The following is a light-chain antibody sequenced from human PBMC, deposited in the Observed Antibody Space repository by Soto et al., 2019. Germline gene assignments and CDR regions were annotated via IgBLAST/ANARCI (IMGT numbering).Light chain of an antibody. Sequence: DIQMTQSPSILSASVGDRVTITCRASQSISTWLAWSQQKPGKAPKVLIFKASSLESGVPSRFSGSGSGTDFTLTISRLEPEDFAVYYCQQYGSSPRTFGQGTKVEIK. CDR1: QSISTW. J-gene: IGKJ1*01. CDR3: QQYGSSPRT. V-gene: IGKV1-5*03. CDR2: KAS.